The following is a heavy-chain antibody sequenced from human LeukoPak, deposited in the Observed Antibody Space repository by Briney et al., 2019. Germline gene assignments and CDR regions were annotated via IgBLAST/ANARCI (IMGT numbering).Heavy chain of an antibody. J-gene: IGHJ2*01. CDR2: LYSGGDT. D-gene: IGHD3-10*01. Sequence: GGSLRLSCAATGFTVGTKYMNWVRQAPGKGLEWVSILYSGGDTYYADSVKGRFTISRDNSRNTLSLQMNSLRVEDTAVYYCARVGDHYHWYFDLWGRGTLVTVSS. V-gene: IGHV3-53*01. CDR3: ARVGDHYHWYFDL. CDR1: GFTVGTKY.